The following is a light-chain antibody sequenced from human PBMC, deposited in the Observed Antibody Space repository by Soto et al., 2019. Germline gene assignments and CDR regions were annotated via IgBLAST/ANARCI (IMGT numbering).Light chain of an antibody. V-gene: IGKV1-5*03. Sequence: DIQMTQSPSTLSASVGDRVTITYRASQSISSWLAWYQQKPGKAPKLLIYKASSLETGVPSRFSVSRSGTEFTLIISSLQPDDFASYYCQQYGSSSPWTFGQGTEVEIK. J-gene: IGKJ1*01. CDR3: QQYGSSSPWT. CDR2: KAS. CDR1: QSISSW.